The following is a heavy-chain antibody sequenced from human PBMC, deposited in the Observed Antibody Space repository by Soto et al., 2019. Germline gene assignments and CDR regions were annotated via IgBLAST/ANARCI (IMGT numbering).Heavy chain of an antibody. J-gene: IGHJ4*02. CDR2: ISAYNGNT. D-gene: IGHD2-2*01. CDR3: ARVYCSSTSCYAPDY. V-gene: IGHV1-18*01. Sequence: ASVKVSCKASGYTFTSYGISWVRQAPGQGLEWMGWISAYNGNTNYAQKLQGRVTMTADTSTSTAYMELRSLRSDDTAVYYCARVYCSSTSCYAPDYWGQGTLVSVSS. CDR1: GYTFTSYG.